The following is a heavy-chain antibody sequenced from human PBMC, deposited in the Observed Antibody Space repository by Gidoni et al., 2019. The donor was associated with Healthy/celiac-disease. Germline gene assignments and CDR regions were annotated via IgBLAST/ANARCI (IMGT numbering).Heavy chain of an antibody. CDR1: GGSISRGGYY. J-gene: IGHJ5*02. V-gene: IGHV4-31*03. CDR3: ARGYSGYDGGGWFDP. CDR2: IYYSGRT. Sequence: QVQLQESGPGLVKPSQTLSLTCTVSGGSISRGGYYWSWIRQHPGKGLEWIGYIYYSGRTYYNPAHKSRVTIAVDTAKNKFSLKMSSVTAADTAVYYCARGYSGYDGGGWFDPWGQGTLVTVSS. D-gene: IGHD5-12*01.